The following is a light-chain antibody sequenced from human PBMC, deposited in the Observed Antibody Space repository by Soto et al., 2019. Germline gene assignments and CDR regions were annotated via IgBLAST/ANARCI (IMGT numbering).Light chain of an antibody. CDR3: CSYAHTSRV. J-gene: IGLJ3*02. V-gene: IGLV2-11*01. CDR1: SGDIGAYNY. Sequence: QSALTQPRSVSGSPGQSVTFSCTGTSGDIGAYNYVSWYQFHPGKAPKMIIYDVNKRPSGVPDRFSGSKSGNTASLTISWLQAEDEADYYCCSYAHTSRVFGGGTTLTVL. CDR2: DVN.